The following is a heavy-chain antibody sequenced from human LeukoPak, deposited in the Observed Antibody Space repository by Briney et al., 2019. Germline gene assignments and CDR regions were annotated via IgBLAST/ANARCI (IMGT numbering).Heavy chain of an antibody. J-gene: IGHJ4*02. D-gene: IGHD6-13*01. V-gene: IGHV4-59*11. CDR3: ARGLGSHSSRQDY. Sequence: SETLSLICTVSVHFISSHYWSWLPQPPGEGLVCIGCIHDTGSTNDNPSLNSRVTILVDTAKSSFSLKLSSVTAADTAVYYCARGLGSHSSRQDYWGQGTLVTVSS. CDR2: IHDTGST. CDR1: VHFISSHY.